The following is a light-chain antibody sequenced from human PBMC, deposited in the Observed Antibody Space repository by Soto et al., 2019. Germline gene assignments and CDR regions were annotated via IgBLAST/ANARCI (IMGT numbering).Light chain of an antibody. CDR1: QSVGNN. Sequence: EIVVTQSPATLSVSPGERATLSCRASQSVGNNFAWYQQKPGQAPRLLIFATSTRATGVPARFSGSGSGTEFTLTISSLQSEDFEVYYCQQHGDWPLTFGGWAKVEIE. CDR2: ATS. CDR3: QQHGDWPLT. V-gene: IGKV3-15*01. J-gene: IGKJ4*01.